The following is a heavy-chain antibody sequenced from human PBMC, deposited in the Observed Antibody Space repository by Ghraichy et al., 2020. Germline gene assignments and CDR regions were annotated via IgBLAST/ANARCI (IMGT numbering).Heavy chain of an antibody. CDR2: VYYSGST. CDR3: ARGEPGVNWYLDL. Sequence: SETLSLTCTVSGGSMNTYYWNWIRHPPGKGLEWIGYVYYSGSTNYNPSLKSRVTIVVDTYKNHFSLNLTSVTAADTAVYYCARGEPGVNWYLDLWGRGTLVTVSS. D-gene: IGHD1-14*01. J-gene: IGHJ2*01. V-gene: IGHV4-59*12. CDR1: GGSMNTYY.